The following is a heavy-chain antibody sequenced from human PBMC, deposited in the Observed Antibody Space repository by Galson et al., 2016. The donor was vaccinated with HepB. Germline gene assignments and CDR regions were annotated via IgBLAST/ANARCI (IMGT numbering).Heavy chain of an antibody. J-gene: IGHJ4*02. V-gene: IGHV3-7*01. CDR3: ARGQVTHGYGYGHPTPFDY. Sequence: SLRLSCAASGLNFWTYWMTWVRQAPGKGPEWVASISHDGRDQRYVDSVKGRFTIPRDNARNSLYLQMNSLRVDDTALYYCARGQVTHGYGYGHPTPFDYWGQGTLVTVSS. CDR1: GLNFWTYW. D-gene: IGHD5-18*01. CDR2: ISHDGRDQ.